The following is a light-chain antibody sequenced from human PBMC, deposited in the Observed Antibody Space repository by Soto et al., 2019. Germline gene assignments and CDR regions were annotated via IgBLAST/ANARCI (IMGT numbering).Light chain of an antibody. V-gene: IGLV3-21*04. Sequence: SYELTQPPSVSVAPGKTARITCGGNKIGSKSVHWYQQKPGQAPVLVIYYDSDRPSGIPERFSGSNSGNTATLTISRVEAGDEADYYCQVWDTSSDHVVFGGGTKVTVL. CDR1: KIGSKS. J-gene: IGLJ2*01. CDR2: YDS. CDR3: QVWDTSSDHVV.